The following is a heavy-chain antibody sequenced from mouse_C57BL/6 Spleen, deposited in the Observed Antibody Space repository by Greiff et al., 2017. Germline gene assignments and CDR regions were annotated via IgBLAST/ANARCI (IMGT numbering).Heavy chain of an antibody. V-gene: IGHV1-55*01. J-gene: IGHJ4*01. CDR1: GYTFTSYW. CDR2: IYPGSGST. Sequence: QVQLKQSGAELAKPGASVKLSCKASGYTFTSYWITWVKQRPGQGLEWIGDIYPGSGSTNYNEKFKSKATLTADTSSSTAYMQLSSLTSEDSAVYYCARGGGLRRGVYYAMDYWGQGTSVTVSS. D-gene: IGHD2-4*01. CDR3: ARGGGLRRGVYYAMDY.